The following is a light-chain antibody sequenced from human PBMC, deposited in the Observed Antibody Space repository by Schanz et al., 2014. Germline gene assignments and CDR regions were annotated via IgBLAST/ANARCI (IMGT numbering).Light chain of an antibody. V-gene: IGLV3-27*01. CDR1: VLAKKY. Sequence: SYELTQPSSVSVSPGQTARITCSGDVLAKKYARWFQQKPGQAPVLVIYKDSERPSGIPERFSGSSSGTTVTLTISGAQVEDEADYYCYSAADNNLRWVFGGGTKLTVL. CDR3: YSAADNNLRWV. J-gene: IGLJ3*02. CDR2: KDS.